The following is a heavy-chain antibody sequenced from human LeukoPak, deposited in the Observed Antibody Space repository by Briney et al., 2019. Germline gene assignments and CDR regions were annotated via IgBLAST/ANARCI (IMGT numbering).Heavy chain of an antibody. CDR2: IYYSGST. Sequence: SETLSLTCTVSGGSISSYYWSWIRQPPGKGLEWIGYIYYSGSTNYNLSLKSRVTISVDTSKNQFSLKLSSVTAADTAVYYCARGTYYDFWSGYYDFDYWGQGTLVTVSS. CDR3: ARGTYYDFWSGYYDFDY. D-gene: IGHD3-3*01. CDR1: GGSISSYY. V-gene: IGHV4-59*01. J-gene: IGHJ4*02.